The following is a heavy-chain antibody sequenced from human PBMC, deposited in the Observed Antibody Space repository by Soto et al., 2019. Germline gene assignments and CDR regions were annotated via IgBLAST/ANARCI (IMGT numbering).Heavy chain of an antibody. CDR1: GFTFSSYS. J-gene: IGHJ3*02. Sequence: EVQLVESGGGLVQPGGSLRLSCAASGFTFSSYSMNWVRQAPGKGLEWVSYISSSSSTIYYADSVKGRFTISRDNAKNSLYLQMNSLRDEDTAVYYCARDMTTVTTRLDAFVIWGQGTMVTVSS. V-gene: IGHV3-48*02. CDR2: ISSSSSTI. D-gene: IGHD4-17*01. CDR3: ARDMTTVTTRLDAFVI.